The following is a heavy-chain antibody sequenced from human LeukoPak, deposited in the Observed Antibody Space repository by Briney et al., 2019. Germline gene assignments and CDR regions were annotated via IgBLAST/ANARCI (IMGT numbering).Heavy chain of an antibody. J-gene: IGHJ4*02. V-gene: IGHV4-59*01. CDR2: IHHSGST. CDR3: ARTPSDYYDSSGYYPPGFDY. CDR1: GDSISSYY. D-gene: IGHD3-22*01. Sequence: SETLSLTCTVSGDSISSYYWSWIRQPPGKGLEWIGYIHHSGSTKYNPSLKSRVTISVDTSKNQFSLKLSSVTAADTAVYYCARTPSDYYDSSGYYPPGFDYWGQGTLVAVSS.